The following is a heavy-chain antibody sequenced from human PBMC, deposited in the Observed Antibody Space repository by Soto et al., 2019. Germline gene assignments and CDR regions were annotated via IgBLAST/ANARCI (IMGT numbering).Heavy chain of an antibody. V-gene: IGHV4-59*02. Sequence: PSETLSLTCTVSSGSVSGYFLSWIRQPPGKEPEWIGYISYRGNTNYNPSLQSRVSISLVTSKNQISLKLDAVTASDTAVYYCARMERSKEGLSVYYFDFWGQGTLVTVSS. CDR1: SGSVSGYF. CDR2: ISYRGNT. J-gene: IGHJ4*02. D-gene: IGHD1-26*01. CDR3: ARMERSKEGLSVYYFDF.